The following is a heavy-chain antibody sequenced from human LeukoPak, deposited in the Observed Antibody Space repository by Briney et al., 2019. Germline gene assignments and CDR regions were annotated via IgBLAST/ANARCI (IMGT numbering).Heavy chain of an antibody. Sequence: GGSLRLSCAASGFTFSDHYMDWVRQAPGKGLEWVGRSRNRAKSYTTDYAASVRGRFTISRDHSQYSLYLQMRSLKTEDTAVYHCVRVADTSDWHFDYWGQGTLVTVSS. CDR1: GFTFSDHY. CDR2: SRNRAKSYTT. V-gene: IGHV3-72*01. CDR3: VRVADTSDWHFDY. J-gene: IGHJ4*02. D-gene: IGHD6-19*01.